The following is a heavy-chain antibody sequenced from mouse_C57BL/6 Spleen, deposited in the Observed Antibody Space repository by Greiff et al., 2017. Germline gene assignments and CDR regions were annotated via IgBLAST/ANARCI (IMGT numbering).Heavy chain of an antibody. V-gene: IGHV14-4*01. CDR1: GFNIKDDY. Sequence: VQLKESGAELVRPGASVKLSCTASGFNIKDDYMHWVKQRPEQGLEWIGWIDPENGDTEYASKFQGKATITADTSSNTAYLQLSSLTSEDTAVYYCTYGNFLYYAMDYWGQGTSVTVSS. CDR3: TYGNFLYYAMDY. D-gene: IGHD2-1*01. CDR2: IDPENGDT. J-gene: IGHJ4*01.